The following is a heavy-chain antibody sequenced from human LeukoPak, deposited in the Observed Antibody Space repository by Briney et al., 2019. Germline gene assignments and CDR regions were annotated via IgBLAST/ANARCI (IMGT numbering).Heavy chain of an antibody. D-gene: IGHD6-13*01. J-gene: IGHJ5*02. CDR2: INPSGGST. Sequence: GASVKVSCKASGYTFSSYYIHWVRQAPGQGLEWMGIINPSGGSTNYAQKFQGRVTMTRDMSTSTVYMELSRLRSDDTAVYYCARAKGIAAAGTRHNWFDPWGQGTLVTVSS. V-gene: IGHV1-46*01. CDR1: GYTFSSYY. CDR3: ARAKGIAAAGTRHNWFDP.